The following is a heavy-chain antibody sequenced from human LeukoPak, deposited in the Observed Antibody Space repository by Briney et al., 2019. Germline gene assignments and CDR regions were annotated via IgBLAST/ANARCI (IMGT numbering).Heavy chain of an antibody. CDR2: TNWNGGDR. J-gene: IGHJ4*02. CDR3: ASYRGPNLWFGELLF. V-gene: IGHV3-20*04. D-gene: IGHD3-10*01. Sequence: GGSLRLSCVASGFTFDDSGMSWVRQVPGNGLEWVSGTNWNGGDRGYADSVKGRFTISRDNAKNFLYLQMNSLRAEDTALYYCASYRGPNLWFGELLFWGQGTLVTVSS. CDR1: GFTFDDSG.